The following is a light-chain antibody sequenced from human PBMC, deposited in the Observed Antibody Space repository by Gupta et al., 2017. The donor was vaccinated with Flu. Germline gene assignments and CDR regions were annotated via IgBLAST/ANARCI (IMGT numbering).Light chain of an antibody. CDR3: GSRDSSGNHVV. J-gene: IGLJ2*01. CDR2: AKN. CDR1: SLRSYY. V-gene: IGLV3-19*01. Sequence: SSELTQDPAVSVALGQTVRITCQGDSLRSYYATWYQQKPGQAPVLVIYAKNNRPSGSPDRFSGARSGDTASLTITGAQAEDEADYYCGSRDSSGNHVVFGGGTRLTVL.